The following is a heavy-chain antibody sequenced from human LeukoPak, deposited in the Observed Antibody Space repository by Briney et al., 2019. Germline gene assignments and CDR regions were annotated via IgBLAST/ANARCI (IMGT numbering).Heavy chain of an antibody. Sequence: GGSLRLSCAASGSIFSSYCMSWVRQAPGKGLEWVANIKQDGSEKYYLDSVKGRFTISRDNAKNSLYLQMNSLRAEDTAVYYCAELGITMIGGVWGKGTTVTISS. CDR1: GSIFSSYC. CDR3: AELGITMIGGV. J-gene: IGHJ6*04. CDR2: IKQDGSEK. D-gene: IGHD3-10*02. V-gene: IGHV3-7*01.